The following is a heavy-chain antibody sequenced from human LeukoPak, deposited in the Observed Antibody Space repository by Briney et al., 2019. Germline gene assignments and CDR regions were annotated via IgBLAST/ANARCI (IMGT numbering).Heavy chain of an antibody. J-gene: IGHJ4*02. CDR2: IYMGGTT. CDR3: ARGLLRDGYTYTYSFDY. CDR1: GFTVSTNY. V-gene: IGHV3-66*01. D-gene: IGHD5-18*01. Sequence: GRSLRLSCAASGFTVSTNYIDWVRQAPGAGLEWVSVIYMGGTTYYADFVKGRFTISRDSTKNTIYLQLSSLGAEDTAVYYCARGLLRDGYTYTYSFDYWGQGALVTVSS.